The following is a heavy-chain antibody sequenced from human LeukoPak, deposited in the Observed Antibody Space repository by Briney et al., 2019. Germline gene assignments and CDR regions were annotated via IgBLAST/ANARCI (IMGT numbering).Heavy chain of an antibody. CDR3: ARGRNSYYGSGSYWNY. D-gene: IGHD3-10*01. CDR2: INHSGST. V-gene: IGHV4-34*01. Sequence: SETLSLTCAVYGGSFSGNYWSWMRQPPGKGLEWIGEINHSGSTNYNPSLKSRVTISVDTSKNQFSLKLSSVTAADTAVYYCARGRNSYYGSGSYWNYWGQGTLVTVSS. CDR1: GGSFSGNY. J-gene: IGHJ4*02.